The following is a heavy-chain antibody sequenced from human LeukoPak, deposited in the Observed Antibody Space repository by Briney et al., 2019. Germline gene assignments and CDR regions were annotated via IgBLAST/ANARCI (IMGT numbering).Heavy chain of an antibody. J-gene: IGHJ2*01. CDR3: ASLSIRYFDL. Sequence: SETLSLTCTVSGGSISSKSYHWSWIRQPPGKGLEWIGSMYYTGTTYHNPSLKSRVTMSLDTSTNHLSLKLNSVTAADTAVYYCASLSIRYFDLWGRGTVLTVSS. CDR1: GGSISSKSYH. V-gene: IGHV4-39*07. CDR2: MYYTGTT.